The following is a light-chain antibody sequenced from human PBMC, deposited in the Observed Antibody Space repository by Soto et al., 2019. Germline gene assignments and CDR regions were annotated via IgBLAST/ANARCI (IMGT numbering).Light chain of an antibody. CDR3: QQYNNWPPIT. J-gene: IGKJ5*01. CDR2: GAS. Sequence: EIVLTQSPGTLSLSPGERATLSCRASHSLSNNIYLAWYQQKPGQAPRLLIYGASTRATGIPARFSGSGSGTEFTLTISSLQSEDFAVYYCQQYNNWPPITFGQGTRLEIK. V-gene: IGKV3-15*01. CDR1: HSLSNN.